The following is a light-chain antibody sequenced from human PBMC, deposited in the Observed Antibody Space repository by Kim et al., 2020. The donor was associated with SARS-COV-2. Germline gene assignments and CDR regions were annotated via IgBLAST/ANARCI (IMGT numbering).Light chain of an antibody. V-gene: IGLV3-1*01. Sequence: SSELTQPPSVSVSPGQTASITCSGDKLGHKYACWYQQKPGQSPVLVIYQDTKRPSGIPERFSGSNSGNTATLTISGTQATDEADYYCQAWDSSTGNYVFGTGTKVTVL. CDR1: KLGHKY. CDR2: QDT. J-gene: IGLJ1*01. CDR3: QAWDSSTGNYV.